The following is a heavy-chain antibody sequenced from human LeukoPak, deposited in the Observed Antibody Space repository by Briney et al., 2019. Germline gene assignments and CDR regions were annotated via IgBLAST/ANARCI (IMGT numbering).Heavy chain of an antibody. Sequence: PGGSLRLSCAASVFTFSIYGMSWVRQAPGKGLQCVSPFSGSGGSTYYADSVKGRLTISRDNSRNTLYLQMNSLRAEDTAVYYCARSGLSLFGFWGQGTLVTVSS. CDR1: VFTFSIYG. CDR3: ARSGLSLFGF. CDR2: FSGSGGST. D-gene: IGHD2/OR15-2a*01. J-gene: IGHJ4*02. V-gene: IGHV3-23*01.